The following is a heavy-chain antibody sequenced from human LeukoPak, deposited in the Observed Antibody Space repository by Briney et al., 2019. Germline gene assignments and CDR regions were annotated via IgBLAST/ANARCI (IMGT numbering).Heavy chain of an antibody. D-gene: IGHD2/OR15-2a*01. J-gene: IGHJ3*02. Sequence: SSETLSLTCTVSGGSISSYYWSWIRQPPGKGLEWIGYIYYSGSTSYNPSLKSRVTISVDTSKNQFSLKLSSVTAADTAVYYCAGILSTDDAFDIWGQGTMVTVSS. CDR1: GGSISSYY. V-gene: IGHV4-59*01. CDR2: IYYSGST. CDR3: AGILSTDDAFDI.